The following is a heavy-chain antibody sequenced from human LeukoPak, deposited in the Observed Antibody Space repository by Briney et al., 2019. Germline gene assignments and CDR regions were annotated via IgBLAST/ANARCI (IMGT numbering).Heavy chain of an antibody. D-gene: IGHD3-10*01. J-gene: IGHJ5*02. CDR3: ARDSGTTGEVKFDP. Sequence: TSETLSLTCTVSGGSISSYYWSWIRQPPGKGLEWIGYIYYSGSTNYNPSLKSRVTISVDTSKNQFSLKLSSVTAADTAVYYCARDSGTTGEVKFDPWGRGTLVTVSS. CDR2: IYYSGST. CDR1: GGSISSYY. V-gene: IGHV4-59*01.